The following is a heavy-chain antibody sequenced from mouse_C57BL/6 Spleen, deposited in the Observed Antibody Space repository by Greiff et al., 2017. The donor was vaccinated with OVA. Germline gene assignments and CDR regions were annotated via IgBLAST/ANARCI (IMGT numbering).Heavy chain of an antibody. V-gene: IGHV1-82*01. CDR2: IYPGDGDT. CDR1: GYAFSSSW. D-gene: IGHD4-1*01. J-gene: IGHJ2*01. Sequence: QVQLQQSGPELVKPGASVKISCKASGYAFSSSWMNWVKQRPGKGLEWIGRIYPGDGDTNYNGKFKGKATLTADKSSSTAYMQRSSLTSEDSAVYFCAGTGRYYFDYWGQGTTLTVSS. CDR3: AGTGRYYFDY.